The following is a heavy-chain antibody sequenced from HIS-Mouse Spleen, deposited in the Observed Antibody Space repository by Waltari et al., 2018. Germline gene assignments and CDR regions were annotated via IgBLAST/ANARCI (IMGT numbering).Heavy chain of an antibody. J-gene: IGHJ2*01. CDR3: ARASRDLLLPRYFDL. CDR1: GGSISSYY. Sequence: QVQLQESGPGLVKPSETLSLTCTVSGGSISSYYWSWIRQPPGKGLEWIGHYSGSTNSNPSLKSRVTISVDTSKNQFSLKLSSVTAADTAVYYCARASRDLLLPRYFDLWGRGTLVTVSS. CDR2: HYSGST. V-gene: IGHV4-59*01.